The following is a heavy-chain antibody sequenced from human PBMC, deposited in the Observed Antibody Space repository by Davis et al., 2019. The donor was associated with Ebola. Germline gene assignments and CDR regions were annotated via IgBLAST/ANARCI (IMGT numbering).Heavy chain of an antibody. Sequence: GESLKIPCKGSGYGFTNYWIGWVRQLPGKGLEWLGFIFLDDSDATYSPSFQGQVTFSVDKSIRTAYLHWNSLKASDPATYYCARQGTTSWDSWCQGTLVTGSS. CDR2: IFLDDSDA. D-gene: IGHD2-2*01. V-gene: IGHV5-51*01. CDR1: GYGFTNYW. CDR3: ARQGTTSWDS. J-gene: IGHJ4*02.